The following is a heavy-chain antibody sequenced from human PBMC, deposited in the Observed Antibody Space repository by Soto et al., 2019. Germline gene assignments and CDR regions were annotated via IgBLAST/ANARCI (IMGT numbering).Heavy chain of an antibody. V-gene: IGHV4-31*03. CDR2: IYYSGST. CDR3: ARTAPSDYQTGFDY. J-gene: IGHJ4*02. Sequence: QVQLQESGPGLVKPSQTLSLTCTVSGGSISSGGYYWSWIRQHPGKGLEWIGYIYYSGSTYYNPSLKSRVTISVDTSKNQFSLKLSSLTAADTAVYYCARTAPSDYQTGFDYWGQGTLATVSS. D-gene: IGHD4-17*01. CDR1: GGSISSGGYY.